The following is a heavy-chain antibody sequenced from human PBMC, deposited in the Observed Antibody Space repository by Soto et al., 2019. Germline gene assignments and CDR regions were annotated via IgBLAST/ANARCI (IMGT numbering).Heavy chain of an antibody. J-gene: IGHJ6*02. CDR2: IYPGDSDT. V-gene: IGHV5-51*01. CDR1: GYSFTSYL. CDR3: ARTSAAGKYYYGMDV. D-gene: IGHD6-13*01. Sequence: GESLKSSCKGSGYSFTSYLIGWVRQMPGKGLEWMGIIYPGDSDTRYSPSFQGQVTISADKSISTAYLQWSSLKASDTAMYYCARTSAAGKYYYGMDVWGQGTTVTVS.